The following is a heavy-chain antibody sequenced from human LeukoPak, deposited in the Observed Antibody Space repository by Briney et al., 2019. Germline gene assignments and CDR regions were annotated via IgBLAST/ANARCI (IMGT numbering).Heavy chain of an antibody. J-gene: IGHJ6*03. CDR2: ISWNSGSI. V-gene: IGHV3-9*03. CDR1: GLTFSSYW. D-gene: IGHD4-17*01. Sequence: GGSLRLXCAASGLTFSSYWMHWVRHAPGKGLEWVSGISWNSGSIGYADSVKGRFTISRDNAKNSLYLQMNSLRAEDMALYYCAKDSGDYLDYMDVWGKGTTVTVSS. CDR3: AKDSGDYLDYMDV.